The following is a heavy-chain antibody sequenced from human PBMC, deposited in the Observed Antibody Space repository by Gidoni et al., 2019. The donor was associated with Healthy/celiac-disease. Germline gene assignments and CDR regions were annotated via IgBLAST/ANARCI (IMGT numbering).Heavy chain of an antibody. Sequence: EVQLVESGGGLVQPGRSLRLSGAAPGFTFDDYAMHWVRQAGKGLEWVSGISWNSGSIGYADSVKGRFTISRDNAKNSLYLQMNSLRAEDTALYYCAKGSFSLFDYWGQGTLVTVSS. V-gene: IGHV3-9*01. J-gene: IGHJ4*02. CDR1: GFTFDDYA. CDR3: AKGSFSLFDY. CDR2: ISWNSGSI.